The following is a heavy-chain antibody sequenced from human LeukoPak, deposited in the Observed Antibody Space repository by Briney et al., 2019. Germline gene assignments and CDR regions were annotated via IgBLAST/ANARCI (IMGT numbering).Heavy chain of an antibody. CDR3: ARGVLRDFDWFYYYYGMDV. V-gene: IGHV1-46*01. J-gene: IGHJ6*02. Sequence: ASVKVSCKASGYTFTSYYMHWVRQAPGQGLEWMGIINPSGGSTSYAQKFQGRVTMTRDTSTSTVYMELSSLRSEDTAVYYCARGVLRDFDWFYYYYGMDVWGQGTTVTVSS. D-gene: IGHD3-9*01. CDR1: GYTFTSYY. CDR2: INPSGGST.